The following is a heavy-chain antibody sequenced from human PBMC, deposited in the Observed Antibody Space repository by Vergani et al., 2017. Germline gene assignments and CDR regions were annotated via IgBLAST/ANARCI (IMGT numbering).Heavy chain of an antibody. Sequence: QVQLQESGPGLVKPSETLSLTCTVSGGSVSSGSYYWSWIRQPPGKGLEWIGYIYYSGSTNYNPSLKSRVTISVDTSKNQFSLKLSSVTAADTAVYYCARGQGQLATFDYWGQGTLVTVSS. J-gene: IGHJ4*02. V-gene: IGHV4-61*01. D-gene: IGHD6-6*01. CDR3: ARGQGQLATFDY. CDR1: GGSVSSGSYY. CDR2: IYYSGST.